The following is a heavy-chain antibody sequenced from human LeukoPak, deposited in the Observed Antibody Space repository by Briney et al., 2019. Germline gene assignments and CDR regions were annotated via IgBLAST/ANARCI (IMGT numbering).Heavy chain of an antibody. CDR2: INSDGSST. D-gene: IGHD3-3*01. CDR3: ARVTIFGVGDSDY. Sequence: PGGSLRLSCAASGFTFSSYWMHWVRQAPGKGLVWVSRINSDGSSTNYADSVKGRFTISRDNAKNTLYLQMNSLRAEDTAVYYCARVTIFGVGDSDYWGQGTLVTVSS. V-gene: IGHV3-74*01. CDR1: GFTFSSYW. J-gene: IGHJ4*02.